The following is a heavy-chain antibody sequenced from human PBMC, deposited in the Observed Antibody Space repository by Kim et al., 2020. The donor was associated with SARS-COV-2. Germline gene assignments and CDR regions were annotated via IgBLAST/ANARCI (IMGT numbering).Heavy chain of an antibody. D-gene: IGHD5-12*01. J-gene: IGHJ4*02. CDR2: IYYSGST. V-gene: IGHV4-39*01. Sequence: SETLSLTCIVSGGSISSSSYYWGWIRQPPGKGLEWIGTIYYSGSTYYNPSLRSRVTISVDTSKNQFSLKLSSVTAADTAVYYCAGLHGYNGYFDYWGQGALVTVSS. CDR1: GGSISSSSYY. CDR3: AGLHGYNGYFDY.